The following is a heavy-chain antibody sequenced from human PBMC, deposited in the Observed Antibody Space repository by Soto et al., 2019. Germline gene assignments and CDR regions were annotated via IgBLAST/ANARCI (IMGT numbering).Heavy chain of an antibody. Sequence: EVQLVESGGGLVQSGGSLRLSCAASGFTFSSYWMHWVRQAPGKGLVWVSRIKGDGLSTNYADSVKGRFTISRDNAKDTVFLQMNGLSADDTAVYYCARGAMGNYYNDYWGQGTLVTVSS. CDR3: ARGAMGNYYNDY. D-gene: IGHD3-10*01. CDR1: GFTFSSYW. J-gene: IGHJ4*02. V-gene: IGHV3-74*01. CDR2: IKGDGLST.